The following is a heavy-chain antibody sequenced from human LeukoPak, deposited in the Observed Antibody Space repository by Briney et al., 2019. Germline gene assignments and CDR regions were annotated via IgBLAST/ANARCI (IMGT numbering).Heavy chain of an antibody. CDR2: IYTSVST. V-gene: IGHV4-4*09. D-gene: IGHD3-22*01. CDR1: GGSTTSYY. CDR3: ARSKDYYYSSLDY. Sequence: SETLSLTCHVSGGSTTSYYCSWVRQPPGDGLEWIGYIYTSVSTNYNTSLKSRVTISVDTSKNQCSLKMSSVTAADTAVYYCARSKDYYYSSLDYWGQGTLVTVSS. J-gene: IGHJ4*02.